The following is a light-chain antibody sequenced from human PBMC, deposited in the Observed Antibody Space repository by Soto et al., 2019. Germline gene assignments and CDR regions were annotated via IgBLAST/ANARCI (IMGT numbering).Light chain of an antibody. CDR1: QSISSN. CDR3: QQYETWRVWT. CDR2: GAS. Sequence: IVLTQSPATLSVSPGEKATLSCRASQSISSNLAWYQQKPGQAPGLLMYGASTRATAIPARFSGSGSGTEFTLNITSLQAEDIAVYYCQQYETWRVWTFGHGTKVEI. J-gene: IGKJ1*01. V-gene: IGKV3-15*01.